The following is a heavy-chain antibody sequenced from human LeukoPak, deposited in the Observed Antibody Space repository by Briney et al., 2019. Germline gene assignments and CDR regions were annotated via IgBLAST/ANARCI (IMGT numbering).Heavy chain of an antibody. CDR3: ARDLDSILWHLGPYGMDV. J-gene: IGHJ6*02. Sequence: ASVKVSCKASGYTFTSYAMNWVRQAPGQGLEWMGWINTNTGNPTYAQGFTGRFVFSLDTSVSTAYLQISSLKAEDTAVYYCARDLDSILWHLGPYGMDVWGQGTTVTVSS. CDR1: GYTFTSYA. V-gene: IGHV7-4-1*02. D-gene: IGHD2-21*01. CDR2: INTNTGNP.